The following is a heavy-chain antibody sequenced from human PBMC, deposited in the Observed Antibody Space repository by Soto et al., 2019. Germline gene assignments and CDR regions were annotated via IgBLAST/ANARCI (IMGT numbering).Heavy chain of an antibody. CDR3: ASHDQYCSSTSCYPKYYFDY. V-gene: IGHV1-69*06. CDR1: GGTFSRYA. CDR2: IIPIFGTA. Sequence: GASVKVSCKASGGTFSRYAISWVRQAPGQGLEWMGGIIPIFGTANYAQKFQSRVTITADKSTSTAYMELSSLRSEDTAVYYCASHDQYCSSTSCYPKYYFDYWGQGTLVTVSS. D-gene: IGHD2-2*01. J-gene: IGHJ4*02.